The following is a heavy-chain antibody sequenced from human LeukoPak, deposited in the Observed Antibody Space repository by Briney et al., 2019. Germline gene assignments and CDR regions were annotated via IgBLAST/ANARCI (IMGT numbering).Heavy chain of an antibody. Sequence: PGGSLRLSCAASGFTFSSYAMHWVRRAPGKGLEYVSAISTDGGSPYYANSVKGRFTISRDNSKNTLYLQMGSLRAEDMAVYYCARWSSTSCYDYWGQGTLVTVSS. V-gene: IGHV3-64*01. CDR2: ISTDGGSP. CDR1: GFTFSSYA. D-gene: IGHD2-2*01. CDR3: ARWSSTSCYDY. J-gene: IGHJ4*02.